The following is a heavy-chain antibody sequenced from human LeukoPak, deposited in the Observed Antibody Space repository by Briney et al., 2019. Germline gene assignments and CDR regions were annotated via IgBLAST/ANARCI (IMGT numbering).Heavy chain of an antibody. V-gene: IGHV1-2*02. CDR3: ARGTTVTLYYFDY. CDR1: GYTFTSYA. J-gene: IGHJ4*02. CDR2: INPNSGGT. Sequence: ASVKVSCKASGYTFTSYAMNWVRQAPGQGLEWMGWINPNSGGTNYAQKFQGRVTMTRDTSISTAYMELSRLRSDDTAVYYCARGTTVTLYYFDYWGQGTLVTVSS. D-gene: IGHD4-17*01.